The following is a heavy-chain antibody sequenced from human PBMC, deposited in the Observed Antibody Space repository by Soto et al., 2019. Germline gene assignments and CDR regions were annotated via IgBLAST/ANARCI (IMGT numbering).Heavy chain of an antibody. CDR2: INHSGIT. CDR1: GGSFSGYF. CDR3: ARDQTDSGGYSEY. D-gene: IGHD3-22*01. V-gene: IGHV4-34*01. J-gene: IGHJ4*02. Sequence: PSETLSLTCTVSGGSFSGYFWTWIRQPPGKGLEWLAEINHSGITNYNPSVESRVSMSVDTSKNQFSLRLYSVTAEDTAVYFCARDQTDSGGYSEYWGQGTLVTVSS.